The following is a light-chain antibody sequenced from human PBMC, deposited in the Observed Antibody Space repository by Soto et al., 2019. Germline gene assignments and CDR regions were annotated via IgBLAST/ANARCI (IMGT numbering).Light chain of an antibody. CDR1: QGISNY. V-gene: IGKV1-27*01. CDR3: QELPDYPIT. J-gene: IGKJ5*01. CDR2: AAS. Sequence: IRMSQARSSLSASEGARLAITRRASQGISNYLAWYQQNPGKVPKLLIYAASTLQSGVPSRFSGSGSGTDFTLTISSLQPEDFATYYCQELPDYPITFGQGTRLDIK.